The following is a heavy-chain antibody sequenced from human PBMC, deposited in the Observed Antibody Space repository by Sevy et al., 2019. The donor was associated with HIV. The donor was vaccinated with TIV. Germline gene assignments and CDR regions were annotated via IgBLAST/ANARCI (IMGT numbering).Heavy chain of an antibody. CDR3: ARDNEVATTCGAFDI. Sequence: GGSLRLSCAASGFTFSSYSMNWVRQAPGKGLEWVSSISSSSSYIYYADSVKGRFTISRDNAKNSLYLQMNSLRAEDTAVYYCARDNEVATTCGAFDIWGQGTMVTVSS. V-gene: IGHV3-21*01. J-gene: IGHJ3*02. CDR2: ISSSSSYI. CDR1: GFTFSSYS. D-gene: IGHD5-12*01.